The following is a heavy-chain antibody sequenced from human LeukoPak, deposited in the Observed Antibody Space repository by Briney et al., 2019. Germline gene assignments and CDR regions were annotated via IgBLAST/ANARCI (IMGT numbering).Heavy chain of an antibody. CDR2: NYYSGST. Sequence: PSETLSLTCTVSGGSISNSSYYWGWIRQPPGKGLEWIGSNYYSGSTYYNPSLKSRVTISVDTSKNQFSLKLSSVTAADTAVYYCASSVPLRRHYYGSGSYYNYWGQGTLVTVSS. CDR3: ASSVPLRRHYYGSGSYYNY. J-gene: IGHJ4*02. D-gene: IGHD3-10*01. V-gene: IGHV4-39*01. CDR1: GGSISNSSYY.